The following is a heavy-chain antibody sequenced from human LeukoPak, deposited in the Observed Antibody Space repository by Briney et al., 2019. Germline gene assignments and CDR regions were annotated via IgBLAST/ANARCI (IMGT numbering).Heavy chain of an antibody. Sequence: SETLSLTCAVYGGSFSGYSWTWIRQPPGKGLEGIGEINHSGSTNYNPSLKSRVTISVDTSKNQFSLKLSSVTAADTAVYYCRSSWGAAAGTTYIAFDIWGQGTMVTVSS. CDR3: RSSWGAAAGTTYIAFDI. V-gene: IGHV4-34*01. CDR2: INHSGST. J-gene: IGHJ3*02. CDR1: GGSFSGYS. D-gene: IGHD6-13*01.